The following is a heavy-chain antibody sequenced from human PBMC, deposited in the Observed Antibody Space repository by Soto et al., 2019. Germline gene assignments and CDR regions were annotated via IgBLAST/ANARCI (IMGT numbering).Heavy chain of an antibody. CDR3: ARTLGNWYFDL. Sequence: QLVESGGGLIQTGGSMRLSCIGSEYSFSSFEMNWVRQAPGKGLEWVSYMSTSGADIKYADSVKGRFTVSRDNSKNSLFLQMDSLRADDTAIYCCARTLGNWYFDLWGRGTLVTVSS. CDR1: EYSFSSFE. D-gene: IGHD7-27*01. J-gene: IGHJ2*01. V-gene: IGHV3-48*03. CDR2: MSTSGADI.